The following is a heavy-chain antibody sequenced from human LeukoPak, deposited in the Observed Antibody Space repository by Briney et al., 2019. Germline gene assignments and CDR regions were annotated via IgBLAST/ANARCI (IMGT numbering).Heavy chain of an antibody. CDR2: IYDSGST. V-gene: IGHV4-39*02. CDR1: GGSIRSSYYY. J-gene: IGHJ4*02. CDR3: ARDLLNEGNHLDY. Sequence: SETLSLTCTVSGGSIRSSYYYWGWIRQPPGKGLEWIGSIYDSGSTYYNPSLKSRVTISVDTSKNQFSLKLSSVTAADTAVYYCARDLLNEGNHLDYWGQGTLVTVSS. D-gene: IGHD4-23*01.